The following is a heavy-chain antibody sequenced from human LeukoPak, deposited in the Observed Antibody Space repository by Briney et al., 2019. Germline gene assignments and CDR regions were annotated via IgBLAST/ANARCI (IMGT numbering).Heavy chain of an antibody. CDR1: GFTFSSFA. CDR3: VKDPSGNYFYFDY. D-gene: IGHD1-26*01. Sequence: GSLRLSCSASGFTFSSFAMFWVRQAPGKGREYVSGISSDGGRTNYADSVKARFTISRDNSKVTLYLQMTSLRPEDTAIYYCVKDPSGNYFYFDYWGQGTLVTVSS. V-gene: IGHV3-64D*09. J-gene: IGHJ4*02. CDR2: ISSDGGRT.